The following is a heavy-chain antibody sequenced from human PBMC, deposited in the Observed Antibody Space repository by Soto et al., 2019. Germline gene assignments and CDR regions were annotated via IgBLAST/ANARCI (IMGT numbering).Heavy chain of an antibody. Sequence: SETLSLTCTVSGGSINHYYWTWIRRPPGKGLEWIGYISYSGSTHYSPSLKSRVSITVDTSKNQFSLNLASVSAEDTAVYYCARTSLTIFGPSNDPYGMGVSGLGITVTVSS. CDR2: ISYSGST. CDR3: ARTSLTIFGPSNDPYGMGV. CDR1: GGSINHYY. D-gene: IGHD3-3*01. V-gene: IGHV4-30-4*01. J-gene: IGHJ6*02.